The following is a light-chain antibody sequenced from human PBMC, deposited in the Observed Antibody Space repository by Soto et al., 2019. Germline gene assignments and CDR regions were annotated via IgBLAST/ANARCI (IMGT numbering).Light chain of an antibody. J-gene: IGKJ1*01. CDR2: DAS. V-gene: IGKV1-5*01. Sequence: DIPMTQSPSTLSASVGDRVTITCRASQSISSWLAWYQQKPGKAPKVLIYDASSLESGVPSRFSGSGSGTEFTLTISSLQPEDFATYYCQQYSSYWTFGQGTKVDIK. CDR1: QSISSW. CDR3: QQYSSYWT.